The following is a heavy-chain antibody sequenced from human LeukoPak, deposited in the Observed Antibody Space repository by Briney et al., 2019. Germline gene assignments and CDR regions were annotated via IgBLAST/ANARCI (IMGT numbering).Heavy chain of an antibody. V-gene: IGHV1-69*13. CDR2: IIPIFGTA. J-gene: IGHJ4*02. CDR3: ARGGNSNYDY. CDR1: GGTFSSYA. D-gene: IGHD2/OR15-2a*01. Sequence: EASVKVSCKASGGTFSSYAISWVRQAPGQGLEWMGGIIPIFGTANYAQKFQGRVTITADESTSTAYMELSSLRSEDTAVYYCARGGNSNYDYWGQGTLVTVSS.